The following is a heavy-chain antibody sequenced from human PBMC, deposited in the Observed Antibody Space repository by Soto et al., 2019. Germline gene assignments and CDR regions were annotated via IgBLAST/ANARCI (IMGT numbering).Heavy chain of an antibody. J-gene: IGHJ1*01. D-gene: IGHD2-8*01. CDR1: GFPFSSYA. CDR2: VGAGGTA. CDR3: VHCMPAAGTRYFQH. Sequence: EVQLLESGGGLVQPGGSRRLSCAAAGFPFSSYAMSWVRQAPGTGLEWVSAVGAGGTAYYADTLKGRFTISRDNSKNTRSLEMNSRRAEGTAVYDCVHCMPAAGTRYFQHWGPGTLVTGSS. V-gene: IGHV3-23*01.